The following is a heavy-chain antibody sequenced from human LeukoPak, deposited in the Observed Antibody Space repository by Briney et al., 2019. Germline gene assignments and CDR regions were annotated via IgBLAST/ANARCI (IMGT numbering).Heavy chain of an antibody. Sequence: ASVKVSCKASGYTFTSYGISWVRQAPGQGLEWMGWISAYNGNTNYAQKLQGRVTMTTDTSTSTAYMELRSLRSDDTAVYYCAKGCRRDGYNRIPHFDYWGQGTLVTVSS. CDR1: GYTFTSYG. D-gene: IGHD5-12*01. CDR2: ISAYNGNT. CDR3: AKGCRRDGYNRIPHFDY. J-gene: IGHJ4*02. V-gene: IGHV1-18*01.